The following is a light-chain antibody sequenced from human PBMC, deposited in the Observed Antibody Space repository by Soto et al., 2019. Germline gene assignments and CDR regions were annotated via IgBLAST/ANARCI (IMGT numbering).Light chain of an antibody. J-gene: IGLJ3*02. CDR2: EAF. CDR3: CSYAGRSTWV. V-gene: IGLV2-23*01. Sequence: QSALTQPASVSGSPGQSITISCTGTSSDLGNHNLVSWYQQYPGKAPTLMIYEAFKRPSGVSHRFSGSKSGNTASLTISGLQAEDEGKYYCCSYAGRSTWVFGGGTKLTVL. CDR1: SSDLGNHNL.